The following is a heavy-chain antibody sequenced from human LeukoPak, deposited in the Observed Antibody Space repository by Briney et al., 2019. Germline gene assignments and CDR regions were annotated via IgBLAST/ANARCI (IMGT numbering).Heavy chain of an antibody. Sequence: SETLSLTCAVYGGSFSGYYWSWIRQPPGEGLEWIGEINHSGSTNYNPSLKSRVTISVDTSKNQFSLKLSSVTAADTAVYYCAREGRNYYGSRDNWFDPWGQGTLVTVSS. CDR3: AREGRNYYGSRDNWFDP. V-gene: IGHV4-34*01. CDR2: INHSGST. J-gene: IGHJ5*02. CDR1: GGSFSGYY. D-gene: IGHD3-10*01.